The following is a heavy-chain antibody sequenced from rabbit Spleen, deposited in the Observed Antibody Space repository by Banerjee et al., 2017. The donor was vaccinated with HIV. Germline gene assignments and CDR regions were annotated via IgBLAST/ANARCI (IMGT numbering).Heavy chain of an antibody. V-gene: IGHV1S40*01. D-gene: IGHD1-1*01. CDR1: GFSFSRQDY. CDR2: IYTGTGSA. J-gene: IGHJ6*01. CDR3: ARDTSSSFSSYGMDL. Sequence: QSLEESGGDLVKPGASLTLTCTASGFSFSRQDYMCWVRQAPGKGLEWIGCIYTGTGSAYYASWVNGRFTISKPSTTVTLQMTSLTGADTAAYFCARDTSSSFSSYGMDLWGPGTLVTVS.